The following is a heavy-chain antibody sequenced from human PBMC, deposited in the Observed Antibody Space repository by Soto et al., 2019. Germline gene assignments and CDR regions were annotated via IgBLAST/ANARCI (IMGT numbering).Heavy chain of an antibody. Sequence: EVQLVESGGGLVQPGGSLRLSCAASGFTFTNYEMNWVRQAPGKGLEWVSYISSSGGTIYYADSVKGRFTISRDNAKNSLYLQMNTLRAEDTAVYYCARDSGLNWLDPWGQGTLVTVSS. CDR1: GFTFTNYE. CDR3: ARDSGLNWLDP. V-gene: IGHV3-48*03. CDR2: ISSSGGTI. J-gene: IGHJ5*02. D-gene: IGHD6-19*01.